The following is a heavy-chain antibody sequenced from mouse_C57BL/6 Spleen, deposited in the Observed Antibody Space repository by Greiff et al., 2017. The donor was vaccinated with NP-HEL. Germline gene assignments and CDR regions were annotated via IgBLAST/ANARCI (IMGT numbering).Heavy chain of an antibody. CDR2: ISDGGSYT. D-gene: IGHD1-1*01. Sequence: EVKLVESGGGLVKPGGSLKLSCAASGFTFSSYAMSWVRQTPEKRLEWVATISDGGSYTYYPDNVKGRFTISRDNAKNNLYLQMSHLKSEDTAMYYCARGITTVVEAYWGQGTLVTVSA. V-gene: IGHV5-4*03. CDR1: GFTFSSYA. J-gene: IGHJ3*01. CDR3: ARGITTVVEAY.